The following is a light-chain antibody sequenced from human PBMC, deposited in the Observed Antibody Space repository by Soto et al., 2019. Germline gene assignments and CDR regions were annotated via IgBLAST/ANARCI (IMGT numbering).Light chain of an antibody. V-gene: IGKV3-15*01. CDR1: QSVASN. CDR2: GAS. J-gene: IGKJ1*01. CDR3: QRYNNWWT. Sequence: VLTQSPGTLPLSRGNRPTNSCRASQSVASNLAWYQQKPGQAPRLLIYGASTRATGIPARFSGSGSGTEFALTLSSLQSEDFAVYYCQRYNNWWTFGQGTKVDI.